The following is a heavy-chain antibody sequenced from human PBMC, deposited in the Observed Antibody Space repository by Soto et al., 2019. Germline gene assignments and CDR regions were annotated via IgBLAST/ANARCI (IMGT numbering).Heavy chain of an antibody. V-gene: IGHV3-7*01. D-gene: IGHD3-16*01. J-gene: IGHJ4*02. CDR1: EFNVMSYW. CDR3: ARDIGFDYVN. CDR2: IKEDGSEI. Sequence: HPXVSLLLSCAVSEFNVMSYWMSWVRQAPGKGLEWVASIKEDGSEIYYLQSVRGRFTISRDSAGNALHLAMNYLSAEDTGVYFCARDIGFDYVNWGQGTLVTVSS.